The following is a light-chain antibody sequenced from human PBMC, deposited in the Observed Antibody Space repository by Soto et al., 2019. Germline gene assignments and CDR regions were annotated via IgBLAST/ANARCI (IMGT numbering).Light chain of an antibody. J-gene: IGKJ5*01. V-gene: IGKV3-20*01. CDR2: GAS. Sequence: EIVLTQSPGTLSLSPGERATLSCRASQSVSSSYLAWYQQKPGQAPRLLIYGASSRPTGITDRFSGSGSGTDFPITISLLAPEDSAVYYCQQYGSSSTFGQGTRLENK. CDR3: QQYGSSST. CDR1: QSVSSSY.